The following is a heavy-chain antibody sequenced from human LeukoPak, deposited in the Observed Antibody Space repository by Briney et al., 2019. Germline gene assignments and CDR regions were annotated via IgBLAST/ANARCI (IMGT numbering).Heavy chain of an antibody. D-gene: IGHD1-26*01. CDR2: IYTSGST. CDR3: ARDLVGATEYWFDP. CDR1: GGSISSYY. J-gene: IGHJ5*02. Sequence: SETLSLTCTVSGGSISSYYWSWIRQPAGKGLEWIGRIYTSGSTNYNPSLKSRVTMSVDTSKNQFSLKLSSVTAADTAVYYCARDLVGATEYWFDPWGQGTPVTVSS. V-gene: IGHV4-4*07.